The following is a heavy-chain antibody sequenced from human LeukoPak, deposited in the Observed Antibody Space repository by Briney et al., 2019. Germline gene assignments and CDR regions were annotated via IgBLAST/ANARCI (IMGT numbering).Heavy chain of an antibody. CDR1: GYTFTSYG. D-gene: IGHD6-6*01. J-gene: IGHJ4*02. CDR2: ISDYNGNT. Sequence: GASAKVSCKASGYTFTSYGISWVRPAPGQGLEWMGWISDYNGNTNYAQKLQGRVTMTTDTSTSTAYMELRSLRSDDTAVYYCARDRLLAARPIPDYWGQGTLVTVSS. CDR3: ARDRLLAARPIPDY. V-gene: IGHV1-18*01.